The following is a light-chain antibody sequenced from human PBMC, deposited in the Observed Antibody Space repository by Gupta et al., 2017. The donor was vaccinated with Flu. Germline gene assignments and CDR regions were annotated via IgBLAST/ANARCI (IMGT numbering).Light chain of an antibody. CDR3: QTWGTGIGV. J-gene: IGLJ3*02. CDR2: VNSDGSH. Sequence: LTQSPSASASLGASVKLTCTLSSGHSNYAIAWHQQQPEKGPRYLMKVNSDGSHSKGDGIPDRFSGSSSGAARYLTISRLQSEDESYYYCQTWGTGIGVFGGGTKLTVL. CDR1: SGHSNYA. V-gene: IGLV4-69*01.